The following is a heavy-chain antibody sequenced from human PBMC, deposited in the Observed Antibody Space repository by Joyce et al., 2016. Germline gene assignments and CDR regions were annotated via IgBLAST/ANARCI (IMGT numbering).Heavy chain of an antibody. CDR1: GGSIISSGYF. J-gene: IGHJ4*02. CDR2: IQYTGRT. V-gene: IGHV4-31*03. Sequence: VQLRESGPGVVKASQTLSLTCTVSGGSIISSGYFWSWIRQHPGKGLEWIGYIQYTGRTYYNPSLKSRLTISVDTSQNHFSLKLRSVTAADTAVYYCARGNIFGLVLPPDFDYWGQGTLVTVSS. CDR3: ARGNIFGLVLPPDFDY. D-gene: IGHD3/OR15-3a*01.